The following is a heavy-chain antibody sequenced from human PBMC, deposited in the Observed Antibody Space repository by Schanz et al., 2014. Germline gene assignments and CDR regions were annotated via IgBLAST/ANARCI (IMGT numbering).Heavy chain of an antibody. Sequence: QVQLQESVPGQVRPSETLSLTCTVSVSDIRGFHWSWIRQSPVKGLEWIGYIAYSGSTNYNPSLQSRVTISLDTSQSQFSLRLTSVSSADTAMYYCARVGRNSYGFTSRFDAWGQGTLVAVSS. D-gene: IGHD3-16*01. CDR2: IAYSGST. CDR3: ARVGRNSYGFTSRFDA. CDR1: VSDIRGFH. V-gene: IGHV4-59*13. J-gene: IGHJ5*02.